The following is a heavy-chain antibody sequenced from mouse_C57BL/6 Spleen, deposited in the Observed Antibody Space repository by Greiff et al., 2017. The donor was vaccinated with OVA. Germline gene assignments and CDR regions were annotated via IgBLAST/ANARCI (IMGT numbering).Heavy chain of an antibody. CDR1: GYTFTSYW. J-gene: IGHJ3*01. CDR2: IDPSDSYT. D-gene: IGHD2-4*01. V-gene: IGHV1-50*01. CDR3: ARRGLDYDGAWFAY. Sequence: QLQQPGAELVKPGASVKLSCKASGYTFTSYWMQWVKQRPGQGLEWIGEIDPSDSYTNYNQKFKGKATLTVDTSSSTAYMQLSSLTSEDSAVYYCARRGLDYDGAWFAYWGQGTLVTVSA.